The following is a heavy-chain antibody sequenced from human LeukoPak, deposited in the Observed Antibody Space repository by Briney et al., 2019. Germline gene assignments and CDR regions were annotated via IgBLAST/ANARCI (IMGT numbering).Heavy chain of an antibody. CDR2: ISGSGGKT. J-gene: IGHJ4*02. Sequence: GGSLRLSCAASGFTFSSYAMSWVRQAPGTGLEWASAISGSGGKTYYADSAKGRFTISRDNSKNTLYLKMNSLRAEDTAVYYCAKSPPPSSSWAGFDYWGQGTLVTVSS. V-gene: IGHV3-23*01. D-gene: IGHD6-13*01. CDR1: GFTFSSYA. CDR3: AKSPPPSSSWAGFDY.